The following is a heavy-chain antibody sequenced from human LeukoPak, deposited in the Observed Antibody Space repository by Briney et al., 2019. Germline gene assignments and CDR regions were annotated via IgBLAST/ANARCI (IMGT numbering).Heavy chain of an antibody. D-gene: IGHD6-13*01. CDR2: IYYSGTT. CDR3: ARDQVAAAGTSYFDY. CDR1: GGSISSYY. Sequence: AETLSLTCTVSGGSISSYYWSWLRQTPGEGLEWIGYIYYSGTTNYNPSLKSRLPIPIDTPKKPFSSKVSSVTAADTAVYYCARDQVAAAGTSYFDYCGQGRLVTVSS. J-gene: IGHJ4*02. V-gene: IGHV4-59*01.